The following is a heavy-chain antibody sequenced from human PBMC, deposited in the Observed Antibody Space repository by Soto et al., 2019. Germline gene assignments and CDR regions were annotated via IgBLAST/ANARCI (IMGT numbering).Heavy chain of an antibody. D-gene: IGHD2-8*02. CDR1: GFTFSSYG. J-gene: IGHJ4*02. CDR2: ISHDGSTK. Sequence: QVQLVESGGGMVQPGRSLRLSCAASGFTFSSYGMHWVRQAPGKGLEWVAVISHDGSTKYYADSVKGRFTISRDNSRNTLYLEMNSLRGDDMAVYYCTGEVASGYWGQGTLVTVSS. CDR3: TGEVASGY. V-gene: IGHV3-30*03.